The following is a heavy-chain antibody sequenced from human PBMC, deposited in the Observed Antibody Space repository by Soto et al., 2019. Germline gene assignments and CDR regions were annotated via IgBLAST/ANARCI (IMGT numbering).Heavy chain of an antibody. CDR3: ATPDVVRVLDAFDI. CDR2: FDPEDGET. J-gene: IGHJ3*02. D-gene: IGHD3-10*01. CDR1: GYTLTDLS. V-gene: IGHV1-24*01. Sequence: GASVKVSCKVSGYTLTDLSMHWVRQAPGKGLEWMGGFDPEDGETIYAQKFQGRVTMTEDTSTDTAYMELSSLRSEDTAVYYCATPDVVRVLDAFDIWGQGTMVTVSS.